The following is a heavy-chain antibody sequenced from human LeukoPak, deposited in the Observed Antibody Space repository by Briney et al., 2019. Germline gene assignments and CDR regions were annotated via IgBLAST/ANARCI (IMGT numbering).Heavy chain of an antibody. CDR2: INPNSGGT. Sequence: ASVKVPCKASGYTFTGYSIDWVRQAPGHGLEWMGRINPNSGGTIYAQNFQGRVTMTRDTSISTAYMELNSLGSDDTAVYYCASAVATPDPTFDYWGQGTLVTVSS. V-gene: IGHV1-2*06. D-gene: IGHD5-12*01. CDR1: GYTFTGYS. CDR3: ASAVATPDPTFDY. J-gene: IGHJ4*02.